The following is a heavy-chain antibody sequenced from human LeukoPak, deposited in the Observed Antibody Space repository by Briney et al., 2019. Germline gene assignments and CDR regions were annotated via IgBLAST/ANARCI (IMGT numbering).Heavy chain of an antibody. Sequence: GGSLRLSCEASGFIVSSNYMSWVRQAPGKGLEWVSVIYSGGSTYYADSVKGRFTISRDNSKNTLYLQMDSLRAEDTAVYYCARDLGSGSYYRYWGQGTLVTVSS. D-gene: IGHD3-10*01. CDR1: GFIVSSNY. J-gene: IGHJ4*02. CDR2: IYSGGST. V-gene: IGHV3-66*01. CDR3: ARDLGSGSYYRY.